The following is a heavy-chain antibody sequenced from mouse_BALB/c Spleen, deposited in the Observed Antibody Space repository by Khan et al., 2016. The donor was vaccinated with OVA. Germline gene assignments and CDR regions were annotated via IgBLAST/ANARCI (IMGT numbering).Heavy chain of an antibody. V-gene: IGHV3-2*02. Sequence: EVKLLESGPGLVKPSQSLSLTCTVTGYSITSDYAWNWIRQFPGNKLEWMGFISYSGNTKYNPSLKSRFSITRDTSKNQFFLQLNSVTTEDTATYYCARVYRGDFDYWGQGTSLTVSS. CDR2: ISYSGNT. CDR1: GYSITSDYA. CDR3: ARVYRGDFDY. D-gene: IGHD2-14*01. J-gene: IGHJ2*02.